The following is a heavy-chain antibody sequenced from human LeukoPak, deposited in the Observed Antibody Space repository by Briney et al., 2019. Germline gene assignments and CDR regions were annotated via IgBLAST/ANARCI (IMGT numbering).Heavy chain of an antibody. V-gene: IGHV1-8*01. D-gene: IGHD2-2*01. CDR3: AIGYQQASRYNNWAYDY. CDR2: MNPNSGNT. Sequence: ASVKVSCKASGYTFTSYDINWVRQATGQGLEWMGWMNPNSGNTGYAQKFQGRVTMTRNTSISTAYMELSSLRSEDTAVYYCAIGYQQASRYNNWAYDYWGQGTLVTVSS. CDR1: GYTFTSYD. J-gene: IGHJ4*02.